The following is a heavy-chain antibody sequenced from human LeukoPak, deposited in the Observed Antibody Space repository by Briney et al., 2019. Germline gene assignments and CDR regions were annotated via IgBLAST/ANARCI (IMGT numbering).Heavy chain of an antibody. CDR1: GGFINDYY. Sequence: SETLSLTCTVSGGFINDYYWNWIRQPPGQGLEWIGYVYYNGSINYNPSLKSRVTISVDTSKNQFSLKLSSVTAADTAVYYCARDDSTYYYYGMDVWGQGTTVTVSS. CDR2: VYYNGSI. J-gene: IGHJ6*02. CDR3: ARDDSTYYYYGMDV. D-gene: IGHD6-13*01. V-gene: IGHV4-59*12.